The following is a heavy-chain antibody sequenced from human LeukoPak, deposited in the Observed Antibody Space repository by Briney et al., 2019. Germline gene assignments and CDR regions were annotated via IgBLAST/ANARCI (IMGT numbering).Heavy chain of an antibody. D-gene: IGHD3-16*01. J-gene: IGHJ3*02. CDR3: ARPQAFGAFDM. CDR2: IYHSGTT. Sequence: SETLSLTCTVSGGSISSGGYYWSWIRQHPGKGLEWIGYIYHSGTTYYNPSLKSRVTISVDTSKNQFSLKLRFVTAADTAMYYCARPQAFGAFDMWAKGQWSPSLQ. CDR1: GGSISSGGYY. V-gene: IGHV4-31*03.